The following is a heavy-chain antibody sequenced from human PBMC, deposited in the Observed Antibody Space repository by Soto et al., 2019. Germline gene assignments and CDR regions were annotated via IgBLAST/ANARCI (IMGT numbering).Heavy chain of an antibody. CDR3: AKDLKVAAAGYFFDH. J-gene: IGHJ4*02. CDR1: GFTFSNYG. V-gene: IGHV3-30*18. D-gene: IGHD6-13*01. CDR2: IANDGGDK. Sequence: GGSLRLSCAASGFTFSNYGMHWVRQAPGKGLKWVSVIANDGGDKKYANSVKGRFTISRENAKNTMYLQMNSLRAEDSAVYYCAKDLKVAAAGYFFDHWGQGTLVTVSS.